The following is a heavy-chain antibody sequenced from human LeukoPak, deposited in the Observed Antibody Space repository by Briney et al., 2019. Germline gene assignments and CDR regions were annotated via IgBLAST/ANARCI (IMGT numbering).Heavy chain of an antibody. CDR2: INPNSGGT. CDR3: ARAGYDYVWGSYRN. Sequence: ASVKVSCKVSGYTLTELSMHWVRQAPGKGLEWMGWINPNSGGTNYAQKFQGRVTMTRDTSISTAYMELSRLRSDDTAVYYCARAGYDYVWGSYRNWGQGTMVTVSS. CDR1: GYTLTELS. D-gene: IGHD3-16*02. V-gene: IGHV1-2*02. J-gene: IGHJ3*01.